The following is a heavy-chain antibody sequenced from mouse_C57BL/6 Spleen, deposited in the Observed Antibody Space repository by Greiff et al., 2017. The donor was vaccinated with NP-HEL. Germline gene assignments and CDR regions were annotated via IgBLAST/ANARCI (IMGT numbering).Heavy chain of an antibody. Sequence: VKLVESGPGLVQPSQSLSITCTVSGFSLTSYGVHWVRQPPGKGLEWLGVIWRGGSTDYNAALISRMSINKDNTKSQIFFKMTSLQTDDAAIYYCAKNSDWYFDVWGTGTTVTVSS. CDR1: GFSLTSYG. J-gene: IGHJ1*03. CDR3: AKNSDWYFDV. V-gene: IGHV2-4*01. CDR2: IWRGGST.